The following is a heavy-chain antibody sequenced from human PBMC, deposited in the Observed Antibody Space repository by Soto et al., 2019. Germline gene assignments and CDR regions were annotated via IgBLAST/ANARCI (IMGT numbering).Heavy chain of an antibody. CDR3: AKGRGRHGYNCVGY. Sequence: PGGSLRLSCAASGFTFSSYGMHWVRQAPGKGLEWVAVISYDGSDKYYGDSVKGRFTISRDNSKNTLYLQMNSLRPEDTAVYYCAKGRGRHGYNCVGYWGQATLVTVAS. D-gene: IGHD5-12*01. V-gene: IGHV3-30*18. J-gene: IGHJ4*02. CDR1: GFTFSSYG. CDR2: ISYDGSDK.